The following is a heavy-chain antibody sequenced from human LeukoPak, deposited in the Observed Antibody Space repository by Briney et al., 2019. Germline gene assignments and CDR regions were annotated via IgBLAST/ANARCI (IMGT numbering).Heavy chain of an antibody. V-gene: IGHV3-23*01. CDR1: GLTFSSYA. J-gene: IGHJ6*03. CDR3: AKAGIPYYYYYYMDV. CDR2: ISGSGGST. Sequence: GGSLRLSCAAPGLTFSSYAMSWVRQAPGKGLEWVSAISGSGGSTYYADSVKGRFTISRDNSKNTLCLQMNSLRAEDTAVYYCAKAGIPYYYYYYMDVWGKGTTVTVSS.